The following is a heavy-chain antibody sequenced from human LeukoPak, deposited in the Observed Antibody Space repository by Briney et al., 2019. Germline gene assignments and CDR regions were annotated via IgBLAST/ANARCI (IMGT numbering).Heavy chain of an antibody. Sequence: GRSLRLSCAASGFTFSRYGMHWVRQAPGKGLEWVAVISYDGSNKYYADSVKGRFTISRDNSKNTMYLQMNSLKTEDTAVYYCTRDEMSEVWGSYRSYDYWGQGTLVTVSS. CDR3: TRDEMSEVWGSYRSYDY. CDR2: ISYDGSNK. V-gene: IGHV3-30*03. CDR1: GFTFSRYG. D-gene: IGHD3-16*02. J-gene: IGHJ4*02.